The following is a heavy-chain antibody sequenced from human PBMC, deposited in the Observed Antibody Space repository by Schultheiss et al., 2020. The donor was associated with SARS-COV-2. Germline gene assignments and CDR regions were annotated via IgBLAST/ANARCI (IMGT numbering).Heavy chain of an antibody. J-gene: IGHJ4*02. D-gene: IGHD1-26*01. CDR3: AREGDYSGSSFDY. Sequence: GGSLRLSCTASGFTFGDYAMSWFRQAPGKGLEWVAVIWYDGSNKYYADSVKGRFTISRDNSKNTLYLQMNSLRAEDTAVYYCAREGDYSGSSFDYWGQGTLVTVSS. CDR2: IWYDGSNK. CDR1: GFTFGDYA. V-gene: IGHV3-33*01.